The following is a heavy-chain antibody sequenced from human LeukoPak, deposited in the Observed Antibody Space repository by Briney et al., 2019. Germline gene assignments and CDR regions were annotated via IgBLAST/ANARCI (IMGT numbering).Heavy chain of an antibody. CDR2: INPNSGGT. D-gene: IGHD2-2*01. V-gene: IGHV1-2*04. Sequence: GASVKVSCKASGYTFTGYYMHWVRQAPGQGLEWMGWINPNSGGTNYAQKFQGWVTMTRDTSISTAYMELRSLRSDDTAVYYCASGNYLIPAATAFDYWGQGTLVTVSS. CDR3: ASGNYLIPAATAFDY. CDR1: GYTFTGYY. J-gene: IGHJ4*02.